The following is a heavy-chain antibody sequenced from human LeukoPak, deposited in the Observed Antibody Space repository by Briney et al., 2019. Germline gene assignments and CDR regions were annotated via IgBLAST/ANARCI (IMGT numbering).Heavy chain of an antibody. Sequence: GGSLRLSCAASGFTFSSYSMNWVRQAPEKGLEWVSFISSSSSYIYYADSVKGRFTISRDNAKNSLYLQMNSLRAEDTAVYYCAKEEILPGARSYFDYWGQGTLVTVSS. CDR1: GFTFSSYS. CDR3: AKEEILPGARSYFDY. J-gene: IGHJ4*02. CDR2: ISSSSSYI. V-gene: IGHV3-21*01. D-gene: IGHD1-14*01.